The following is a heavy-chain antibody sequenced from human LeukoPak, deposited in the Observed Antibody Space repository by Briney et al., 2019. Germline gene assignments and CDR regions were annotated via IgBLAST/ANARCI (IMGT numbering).Heavy chain of an antibody. J-gene: IGHJ4*02. D-gene: IGHD2-2*02. Sequence: GSLRLSCAASGFTFSSYAMHWVRQAPGKGLEWVAVISYDGSNKYYADSVKGRFTISRDNSKNTLYLQMNSLRAEDTAVYYCARGGYCSSTSCYTVNFDYWGQGTLVTVSS. CDR3: ARGGYCSSTSCYTVNFDY. CDR2: ISYDGSNK. CDR1: GFTFSSYA. V-gene: IGHV3-30-3*01.